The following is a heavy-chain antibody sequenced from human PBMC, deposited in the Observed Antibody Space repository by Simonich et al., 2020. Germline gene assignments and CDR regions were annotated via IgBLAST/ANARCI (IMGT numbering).Heavy chain of an antibody. V-gene: IGHV4-39*01. D-gene: IGHD6-6*01. CDR2: IKQWRRPPAPPGKGVEWTGRIYYRGST. CDR3: ARWAYSSSYFDY. J-gene: IGHJ4*02. Sequence: QLQLQESGPGLVKPSETLSLTCTVSGGSISSSSYYWGWIRQPPGKGLEWLGSIKQWRRPPAPPGKGVEWTGRIYYRGSTDYNTSLKSGVTISGETSKNQFSLRLSSVTAADTAVYYCARWAYSSSYFDYWGQGTLVTVSS. CDR1: GGSISSSSYY.